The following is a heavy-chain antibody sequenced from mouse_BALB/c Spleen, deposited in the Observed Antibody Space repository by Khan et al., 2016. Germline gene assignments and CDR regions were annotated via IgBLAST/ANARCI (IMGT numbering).Heavy chain of an antibody. J-gene: IGHJ1*01. D-gene: IGHD1-1*01. Sequence: QIQLVQSGPELKRPGKTVKISCKASGYTFTNYGINWVKQAPGKGLKWMGWINTYSGESTYADDFKGRFAFSLETSANTAYLQINNLKNEDTATYLCARYRYYYGSSRYFDVWGAGTTVTVSS. V-gene: IGHV9-3-1*01. CDR2: INTYSGES. CDR1: GYTFTNYG. CDR3: ARYRYYYGSSRYFDV.